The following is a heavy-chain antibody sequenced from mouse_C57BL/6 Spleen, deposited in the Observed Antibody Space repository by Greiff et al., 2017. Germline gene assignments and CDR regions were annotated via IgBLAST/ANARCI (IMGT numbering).Heavy chain of an antibody. CDR3: ARPSYYSNYDWYFGV. D-gene: IGHD2-5*01. CDR2: ISNGGGST. J-gene: IGHJ1*03. V-gene: IGHV5-12*01. CDR1: GFTFSDYY. Sequence: EVQLVESGGGLVQPGGSLKLSCAASGFTFSDYYMYWVRQTPEKRLEWVAYISNGGGSTYYPDTVKGRFTISRDNAKNTLYLQMSRLKSEDTAMYYCARPSYYSNYDWYFGVWGTGTTVTVSS.